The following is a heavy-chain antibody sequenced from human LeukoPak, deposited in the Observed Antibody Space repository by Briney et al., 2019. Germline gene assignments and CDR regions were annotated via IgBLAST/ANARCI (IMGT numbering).Heavy chain of an antibody. CDR3: ATEHRGRMEDSHLNWNDYYYYMDV. V-gene: IGHV1-24*01. CDR1: GYTLTELS. D-gene: IGHD1-1*01. Sequence: ASVKVSCKVSGYTLTELSMHWVRQAPGKGLEWMGGFDPEDGETIYAQKFQGRVTMTEDTSTDIAYMELSSLRSEDTAVYYCATEHRGRMEDSHLNWNDYYYYMDVWGKGTTVTVSS. CDR2: FDPEDGET. J-gene: IGHJ6*03.